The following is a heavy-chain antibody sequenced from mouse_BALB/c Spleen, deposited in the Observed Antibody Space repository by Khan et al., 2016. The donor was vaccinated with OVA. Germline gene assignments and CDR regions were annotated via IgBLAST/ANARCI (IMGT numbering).Heavy chain of an antibody. V-gene: IGHV1-20*02. J-gene: IGHJ2*01. CDR3: ARKNGSDFDY. CDR2: INPHIGET. CDR1: RYSFTGYF. Sequence: VQLQESGPELVKPGASVKISCKASRYSFTGYFMNWVMQSHGKSLEWIGRINPHIGETLYNQKFKGKATLTVDESSRTAHMELRSLASEDSAVYYCARKNGSDFDYWGQGTTLTVSS. D-gene: IGHD1-1*01.